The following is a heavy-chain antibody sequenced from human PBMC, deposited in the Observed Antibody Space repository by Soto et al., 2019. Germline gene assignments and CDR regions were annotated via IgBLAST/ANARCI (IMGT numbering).Heavy chain of an antibody. Sequence: SETLSLTCTVSGDPINSADHFWTWIRQKPGKGLEWIGYIFYSGATYYNPSLRTRVTISIDKSKNHFSLHLGSVTAADTAVYYCATNNGASSYDTSYCGQGTLVTVST. CDR1: GDPINSADHF. J-gene: IGHJ1*01. D-gene: IGHD3-22*01. CDR3: ATNNGASSYDTSY. CDR2: IFYSGAT. V-gene: IGHV4-31*03.